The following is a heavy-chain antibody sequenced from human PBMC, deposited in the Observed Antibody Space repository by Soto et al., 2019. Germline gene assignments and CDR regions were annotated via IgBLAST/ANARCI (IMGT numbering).Heavy chain of an antibody. CDR1: GGTFSSYA. CDR2: IIPIFGTA. J-gene: IGHJ5*02. D-gene: IGHD5-18*01. Sequence: GASVKVSCKASGGTFSSYAIGWVRQAPGQGLEWMGGIIPIFGTANYAQKFQGRVTITADESTSTAYMELSSLRSEDTAVYYCARGRYSYGYGWFDPWGQGTLVTVSS. CDR3: ARGRYSYGYGWFDP. V-gene: IGHV1-69*13.